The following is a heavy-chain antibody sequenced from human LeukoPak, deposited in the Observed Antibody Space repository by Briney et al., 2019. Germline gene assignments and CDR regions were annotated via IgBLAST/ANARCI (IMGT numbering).Heavy chain of an antibody. CDR3: ATYYYDSSGCKD. CDR2: IKNDGGEE. V-gene: IGHV3-7*05. Sequence: GGSLRLSCAASGFTFSSYAMSWVRQAPGKGLEWVANIKNDGGEEYYVDSVKGRFTISRDNAKNSLYLQMNSLRAEDTAVYYCATYYYDSSGCKDWGQGTLVTVSS. CDR1: GFTFSSYA. D-gene: IGHD3-22*01. J-gene: IGHJ4*02.